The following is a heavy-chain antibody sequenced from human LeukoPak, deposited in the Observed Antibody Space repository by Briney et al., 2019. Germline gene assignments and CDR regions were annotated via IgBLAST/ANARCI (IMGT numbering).Heavy chain of an antibody. D-gene: IGHD6-13*01. CDR1: GGSIRNYY. V-gene: IGHV4-4*07. CDR3: ARVTYSSNWYDY. Sequence: PSEILPLTRTVSGGSIRNYYWSWIRQPAGKGLEWIGLIYSSGSTNCNPSLKSRLTMSVDTSKNQFSLKLTSVTAADTAMYYCARVTYSSNWYDYWGQGTLVTVSS. J-gene: IGHJ5*01. CDR2: IYSSGST.